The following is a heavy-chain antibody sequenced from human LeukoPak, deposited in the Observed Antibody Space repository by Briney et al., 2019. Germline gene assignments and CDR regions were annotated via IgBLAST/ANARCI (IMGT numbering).Heavy chain of an antibody. CDR3: AKDQMGRGLSYFDY. D-gene: IGHD3-10*01. V-gene: IGHV1-24*01. CDR2: FDPEDGET. J-gene: IGHJ4*02. CDR1: GYTLTELS. Sequence: ASVKVSCKVSGYTLTELSMHWVRQAPGKGLEWMGGFDPEDGETIYAQKFQGRVTMTEDTSTDTAYMELSSLRSEDTAVYYCAKDQMGRGLSYFDYWGQGTLVTVSS.